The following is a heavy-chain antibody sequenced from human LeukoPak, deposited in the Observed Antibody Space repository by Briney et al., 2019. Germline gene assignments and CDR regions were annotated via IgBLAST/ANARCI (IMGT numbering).Heavy chain of an antibody. CDR3: ARGLGAAAAQYYYYYYYMDV. CDR2: ISPSGGST. V-gene: IGHV1-46*01. Sequence: ASVKVSCKAFGYTFTSNYMHWVRQAPGQGPEWMGVISPSGGSTTYAQKFQGRVTMTRNTSISTAYMELSSLRSEDTAVYYCARGLGAAAAQYYYYYYYMDVWGKGTTVTISS. J-gene: IGHJ6*03. CDR1: GYTFTSNY. D-gene: IGHD6-13*01.